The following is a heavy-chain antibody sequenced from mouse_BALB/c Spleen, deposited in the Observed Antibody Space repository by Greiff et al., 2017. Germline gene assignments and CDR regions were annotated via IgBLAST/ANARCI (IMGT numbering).Heavy chain of an antibody. CDR3: ARDYYGSSHWYFDV. CDR2: IRNKANGYTT. Sequence: EVKVVESGGGLVQPGGSLRLSCATSGFTFTDYYMSWVRQPPGKALEWLGFIRNKANGYTTEYSASVKGRFTISRDNSQSILYLQMNTLRAEDSATYYCARDYYGSSHWYFDVWGAGTTVTVSS. V-gene: IGHV7-3*02. CDR1: GFTFTDYY. J-gene: IGHJ1*01. D-gene: IGHD1-1*01.